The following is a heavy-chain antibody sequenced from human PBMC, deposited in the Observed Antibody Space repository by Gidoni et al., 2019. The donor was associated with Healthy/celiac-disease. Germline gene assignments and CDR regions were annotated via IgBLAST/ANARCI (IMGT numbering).Heavy chain of an antibody. CDR3: ARGIAPHYDFWSGYSINYYYYMDV. J-gene: IGHJ6*03. D-gene: IGHD3-3*01. V-gene: IGHV4-34*01. CDR1: GGSFSGYY. Sequence: QVQLQQWGAGLLKPSETLSLTCAVYGGSFSGYYWSWIRQPPGKGLEWIGEINHSGSTNYNPSLKSRVTISVDTSKNQCSLKLSSVTAADTAVYYCARGIAPHYDFWSGYSINYYYYMDVWGKGTTVTVSS. CDR2: INHSGST.